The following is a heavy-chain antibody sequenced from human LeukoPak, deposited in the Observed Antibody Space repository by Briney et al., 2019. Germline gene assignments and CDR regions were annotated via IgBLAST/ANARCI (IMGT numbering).Heavy chain of an antibody. CDR2: ISYDGSNK. CDR3: ARDAAPYDSSGYPNWFDP. D-gene: IGHD3-22*01. J-gene: IGHJ5*02. CDR1: GFTFTSYA. V-gene: IGHV3-30-3*01. Sequence: PGGSMRLSCAASGFTFTSYAINWVRHAPGKGLEWVAAISYDGSNKYYADSVKGRFTISRDNSKNTLYLQMNSLRAEDTAVYYCARDAAPYDSSGYPNWFDPWGQGTLVTVSS.